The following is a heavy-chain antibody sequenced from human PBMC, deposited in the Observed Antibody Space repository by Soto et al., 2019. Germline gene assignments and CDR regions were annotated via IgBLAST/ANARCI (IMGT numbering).Heavy chain of an antibody. Sequence: QVQLQESGPGLVKPSQTLSLTCTVSGGSISSGGYYWSWIRQHPGKGLEWIGYIYYSGSTYYNPSLKRRVTISVDTCKKQFSLKLSSVTAADTAVYYCGREGEGSYAIDYWGQGTLVTVSS. CDR2: IYYSGST. V-gene: IGHV4-31*03. CDR3: GREGEGSYAIDY. J-gene: IGHJ4*02. D-gene: IGHD3-16*01. CDR1: GGSISSGGYY.